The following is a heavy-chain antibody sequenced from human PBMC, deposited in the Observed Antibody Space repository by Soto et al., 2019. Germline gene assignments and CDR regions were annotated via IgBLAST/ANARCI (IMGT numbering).Heavy chain of an antibody. J-gene: IGHJ6*02. CDR2: INPSGGST. Sequence: ASVKVSCKASGYTFTSYYMHWVRQAPGQGLEWMGIINPSGGSTSYAQKFQGRVTMTRDTSTSTVYMELSSLRSEDTAVYYCAREGYCSSTSCYYGMDVWGQGTTVTVSS. D-gene: IGHD2-2*01. CDR1: GYTFTSYY. V-gene: IGHV1-46*01. CDR3: AREGYCSSTSCYYGMDV.